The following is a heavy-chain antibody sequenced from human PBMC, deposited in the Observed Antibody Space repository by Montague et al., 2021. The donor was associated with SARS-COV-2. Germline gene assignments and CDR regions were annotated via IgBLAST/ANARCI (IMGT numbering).Heavy chain of an antibody. Sequence: CAISGDSVGIEAAGWRSEEHTSERGLEGKVVRYYRSERYYDYAVXVKSRMTISPDTSKNQFSLQLSSVTPEDRAVYYCARDPRYSLSWSFDYWGQGTLVTVSS. V-gene: IGHV6-1*01. CDR1: GDSVGIEAAG. CDR2: RYYRSERYY. J-gene: IGHJ4*02. CDR3: ARDPRYSLSWSFDY. D-gene: IGHD6-13*01.